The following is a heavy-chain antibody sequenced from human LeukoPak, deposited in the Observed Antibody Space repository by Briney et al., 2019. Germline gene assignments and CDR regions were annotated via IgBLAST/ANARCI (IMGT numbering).Heavy chain of an antibody. J-gene: IGHJ4*02. V-gene: IGHV4-38-2*02. D-gene: IGHD4-17*01. CDR2: IYTSGST. CDR1: HYSISSNYY. CDR3: ARETSYGEFDY. Sequence: SETLSLTCTVSHYSISSNYYWGWIRQPPGKGLEWIGRIYTSGSTNYNPSLKSRVTMSVHTSKNQFSLKLSSVTAADTAVYYCARETSYGEFDYWGQGTLVTVSS.